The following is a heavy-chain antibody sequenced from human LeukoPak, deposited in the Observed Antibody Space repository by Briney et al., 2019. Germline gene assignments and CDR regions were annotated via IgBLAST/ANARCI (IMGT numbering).Heavy chain of an antibody. V-gene: IGHV1-69*05. J-gene: IGHJ4*02. CDR1: GGTFSSYA. D-gene: IGHD2-21*02. CDR3: AGRTKDCGGDCYYPL. Sequence: SVKVSCKASGGTFSSYAISWVRQAPGQGLEWMGGIIPIFGTANYAQKFQGRVTITTDGSTSTAYMELSSLRSEDTAVYYCAGRTKDCGGDCYYPLWGQGTLVTVSS. CDR2: IIPIFGTA.